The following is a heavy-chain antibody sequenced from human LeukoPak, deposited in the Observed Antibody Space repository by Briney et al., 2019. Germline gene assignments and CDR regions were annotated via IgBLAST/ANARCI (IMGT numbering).Heavy chain of an antibody. J-gene: IGHJ6*03. V-gene: IGHV4-30-4*07. CDR3: ARSQAVRYFDWLRDYYYMDV. CDR1: GGSISSGDYS. CDR2: IYYTART. D-gene: IGHD3-9*01. Sequence: PSQTLSLTCAVSGGSISSGDYSWSWIRQPPGKGLEWIGYIYYTARTFYNPSLKSRVTISVDTSKNQFSLKLSSVTAADTAVYYCARSQAVRYFDWLRDYYYMDVWGKGTTVTISS.